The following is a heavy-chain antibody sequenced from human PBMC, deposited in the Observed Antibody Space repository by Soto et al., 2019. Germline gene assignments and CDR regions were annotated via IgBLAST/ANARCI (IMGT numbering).Heavy chain of an antibody. CDR2: ISYDGSNK. CDR1: GFSFSDYG. Sequence: QVQLVESGGGVVQPGRSLRLSCAASGFSFSDYGMHWVRQAPGKGLEWVAVISYDGSNKYYADSMKGRFTISRDNSKNTLYLQMNSLRAEDTAVYYCAKERSRLTMTLGGMDVWGQGTTVTVSS. CDR3: AKERSRLTMTLGGMDV. V-gene: IGHV3-30*18. D-gene: IGHD3-22*01. J-gene: IGHJ6*02.